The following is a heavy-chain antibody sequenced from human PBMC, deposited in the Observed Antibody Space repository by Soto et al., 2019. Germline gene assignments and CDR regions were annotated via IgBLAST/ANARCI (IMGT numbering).Heavy chain of an antibody. V-gene: IGHV3-30*18. Sequence: QVQLVETGGDVVQPGRSLRLSCAASGFTFSSYGMHWVRQAPGKGLEWVAVISYDGSNKYYADSVKGRFTISRDNSKNTLYLQMNSLRAEDTAVYYCAKDSSGWYNDYWGQGTLVTVSS. CDR1: GFTFSSYG. J-gene: IGHJ4*02. CDR3: AKDSSGWYNDY. D-gene: IGHD6-19*01. CDR2: ISYDGSNK.